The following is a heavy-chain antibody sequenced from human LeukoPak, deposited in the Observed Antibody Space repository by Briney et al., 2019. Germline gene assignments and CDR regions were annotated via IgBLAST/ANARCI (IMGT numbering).Heavy chain of an antibody. CDR2: MNPNSGNT. D-gene: IGHD1-20*01. V-gene: IGHV1-8*01. CDR3: ARSPRALTGDNWFDP. J-gene: IGHJ5*02. CDR1: GYTFTSYD. Sequence: GASVKVSCKASGYTFTSYDINWVRQATGQGLEWMGWMNPNSGNTGYAQKFQGRVTMTRNTSISTAYMELSSLRSEDTAVCYCARSPRALTGDNWFDPWGQGTLVTVSS.